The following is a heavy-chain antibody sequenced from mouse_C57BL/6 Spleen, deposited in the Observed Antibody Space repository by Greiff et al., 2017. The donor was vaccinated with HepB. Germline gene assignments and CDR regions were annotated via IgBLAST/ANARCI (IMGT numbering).Heavy chain of an antibody. CDR2: INYDGSST. V-gene: IGHV5-16*01. D-gene: IGHD3-1*01. Sequence: DVKLVESEGGLVQPGSSMKLSCTASGFTFSDYYMAWVRQVPEKGLEWVANINYDGSSTYYLDSLKSRFIISRDNAKNILYLQMSSLKSEDTATYYCARDRGPYWYFDVWGTGTTVTVSS. CDR1: GFTFSDYY. J-gene: IGHJ1*03. CDR3: ARDRGPYWYFDV.